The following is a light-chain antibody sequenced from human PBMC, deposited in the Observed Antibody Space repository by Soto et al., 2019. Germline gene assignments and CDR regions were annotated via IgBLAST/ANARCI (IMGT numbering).Light chain of an antibody. CDR1: QSISGW. Sequence: DIQMTQSPSTLSASVGDRVTITCRASQSISGWLAWFQQKPGKAPKLLISKASSLEIGVPSRFSGTRSGTDFTLTISSLQPEDFATYYCQQSYSSPPTFGQGTKVDI. V-gene: IGKV1-5*03. CDR2: KAS. J-gene: IGKJ1*01. CDR3: QQSYSSPPT.